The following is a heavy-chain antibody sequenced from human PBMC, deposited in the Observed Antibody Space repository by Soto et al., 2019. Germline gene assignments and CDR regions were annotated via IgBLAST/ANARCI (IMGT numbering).Heavy chain of an antibody. CDR3: ARERVVVVATNGRNWFDP. J-gene: IGHJ5*02. CDR1: GGSISSGDYY. Sequence: LSLTCTVSGGSISSGDYYWSWIRQPPGKGLEWIGYIYYSGSTYYNPSLKSRVTISVDTSKNQFSLKLSSVTAADTAVYYCARERVVVVATNGRNWFDPWGQGALVTVSS. V-gene: IGHV4-30-4*01. D-gene: IGHD2-15*01. CDR2: IYYSGST.